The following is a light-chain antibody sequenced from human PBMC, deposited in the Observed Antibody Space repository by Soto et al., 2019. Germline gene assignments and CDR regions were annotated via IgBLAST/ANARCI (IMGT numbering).Light chain of an antibody. V-gene: IGKV1-39*01. CDR3: QQSYSIPLT. J-gene: IGKJ4*01. CDR1: ETISRY. Sequence: DIQMTQSPSSLAASVGERVIITCRASETISRYLNWYQSKPGKAPRLLISAASSLQSGVPSRFSGSYSGTDFTLTISSLQPEDFATYFFQQSYSIPLTLGGGTQVDMK. CDR2: AAS.